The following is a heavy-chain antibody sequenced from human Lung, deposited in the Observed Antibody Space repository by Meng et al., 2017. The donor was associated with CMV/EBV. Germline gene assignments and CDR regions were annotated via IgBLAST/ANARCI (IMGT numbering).Heavy chain of an antibody. CDR3: ALFTRSWFDP. D-gene: IGHD2-2*01. CDR1: GFSLSTPRVG. CDR2: NNWNDDK. Sequence: QITWKESGPTLVKPTQTLTLTCTFSGFSLSTPRVGVGWVRQPPGKALEWLALNNWNDDKRYSPSLKSRLTITKDTSKNQVVLTLTNMDPVDTATYYCALFTRSWFDPWGQGTLVTVSS. J-gene: IGHJ5*02. V-gene: IGHV2-5*01.